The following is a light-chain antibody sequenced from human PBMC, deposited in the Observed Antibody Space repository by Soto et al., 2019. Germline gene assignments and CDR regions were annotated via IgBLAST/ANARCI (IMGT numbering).Light chain of an antibody. CDR1: QSITTSF. Sequence: EIVLTQSPGTLSLSPGERATLSCRASQSITTSFLAWYQQTPGQAPRLLIYRASTRVTGIPDRFSGSGSGTDITLTISSLEPEDFAVYYCQQYGGSSPSYTFGQGTNVEIK. V-gene: IGKV3-20*01. CDR2: RAS. CDR3: QQYGGSSPSYT. J-gene: IGKJ2*01.